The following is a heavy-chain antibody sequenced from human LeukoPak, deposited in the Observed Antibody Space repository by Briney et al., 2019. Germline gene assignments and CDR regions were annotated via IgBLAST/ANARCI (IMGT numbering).Heavy chain of an antibody. V-gene: IGHV3-53*01. Sequence: GGSLRLSCAASGFTVSSNYMNWVRQAPGKGLEWVSVISSGGTTYYADSVRGRSTISRDNPKNTLYLQMNSPRAEDTAVYYCARDSSYYDSSALDAFDIWGQGTMVTVSS. CDR1: GFTVSSNY. J-gene: IGHJ3*02. CDR2: ISSGGTT. CDR3: ARDSSYYDSSALDAFDI. D-gene: IGHD3-22*01.